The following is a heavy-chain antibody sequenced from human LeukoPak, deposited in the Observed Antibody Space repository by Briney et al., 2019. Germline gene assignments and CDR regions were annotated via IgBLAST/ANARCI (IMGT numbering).Heavy chain of an antibody. CDR3: VKISGSAGIDY. V-gene: IGHV3-30-3*02. CDR1: GFTFSSYA. CDR2: ISYDGSNK. D-gene: IGHD6-19*01. Sequence: GGSLRLSCAASGFTFSSYAMHWVRQAPGKGLEWVAVISYDGSNKYYADSVKGRFTISRDNSKNTLYLQMNSLRAEDTAVYYCVKISGSAGIDYWGQGTLVTVSS. J-gene: IGHJ4*02.